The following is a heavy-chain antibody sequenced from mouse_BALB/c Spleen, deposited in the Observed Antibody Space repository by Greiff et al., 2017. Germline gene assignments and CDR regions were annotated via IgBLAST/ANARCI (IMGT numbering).Heavy chain of an antibody. CDR1: GFAFSSYD. CDR2: ISSGGGST. J-gene: IGHJ3*01. Sequence: EVNVVESGGGLVKPGGSLKLSCAASGFAFSSYDMSWVRQTPEKRLEWVAYISSGGGSTYYPDTVKGRFTISRDNAKNTLYLQMSSLKSEDTAMYYCARHGFAWFAYWGQGTLVTVSA. D-gene: IGHD2-2*01. CDR3: ARHGFAWFAY. V-gene: IGHV5-12-1*01.